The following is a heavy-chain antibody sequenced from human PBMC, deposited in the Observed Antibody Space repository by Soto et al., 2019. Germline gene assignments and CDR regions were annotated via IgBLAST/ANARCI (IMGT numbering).Heavy chain of an antibody. CDR3: AKDFXAAYYSESSGYWGAFDI. Sequence: GAAVKVSCKASGYTFTNYGINWVRQAPGQGLEWMGWISVYTGNTNYAQKFQGRVTMTTDTSTRTVFMELRTLRSDDTAVYYCAKDFXAAYYSESSGYWGAFDIWGQGTMVTVSS. CDR2: ISVYTGNT. J-gene: IGHJ3*02. CDR1: GYTFTNYG. D-gene: IGHD3-22*01. V-gene: IGHV1-18*01.